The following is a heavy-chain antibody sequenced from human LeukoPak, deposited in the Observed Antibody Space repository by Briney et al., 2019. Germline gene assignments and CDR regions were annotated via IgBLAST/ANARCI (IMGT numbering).Heavy chain of an antibody. J-gene: IGHJ4*02. D-gene: IGHD5-18*01. CDR1: GFTFSSYE. V-gene: IGHV3-48*03. CDR2: ISSGGNTI. Sequence: GGSLRLSCAASGFTFSSYEMNWVRQAPGRGLEWVSYISSGGNTIYYADSVKGRFTISRDNAKNSLYLQMSSLRAEDTAVYYCAREGTAMVSFDYWGQGTLVTVSS. CDR3: AREGTAMVSFDY.